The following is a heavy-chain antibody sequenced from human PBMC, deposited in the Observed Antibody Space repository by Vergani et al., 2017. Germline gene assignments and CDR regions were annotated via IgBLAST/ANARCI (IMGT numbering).Heavy chain of an antibody. CDR3: AGRTYYGSGKGGFDP. J-gene: IGHJ5*02. CDR1: GGSISSSSYY. D-gene: IGHD3-10*01. CDR2: IYYSGST. Sequence: QVQLQESGPGLVKPSETLSLTCTVPGGSISSSSYYWGWIRQPPGKGLEWIGSIYYSGSTYYNPALKSRVTISVDTSKNQFSLKLNSVTAAGTAVYYCAGRTYYGSGKGGFDPWGQGTLVTVSS. V-gene: IGHV4-39*07.